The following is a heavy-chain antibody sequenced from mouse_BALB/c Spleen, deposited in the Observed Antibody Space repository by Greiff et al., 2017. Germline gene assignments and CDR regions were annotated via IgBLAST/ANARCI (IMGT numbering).Heavy chain of an antibody. CDR1: GYTFTSYW. D-gene: IGHD1-1*01. CDR3: ARKGTTVGAMDY. CDR2: INPYNGDT. J-gene: IGHJ4*01. Sequence: QVQLQQPGAELVKPGASVKLSCKASGYTFTSYWMHWVKQRPGQGLEWIGRINPYNGDTFYNQKFKGKATLTVDKSSSTAHMELRSLASEDSAVYYCARKGTTVGAMDYWGQGTSVTVSS. V-gene: IGHV1-53*01.